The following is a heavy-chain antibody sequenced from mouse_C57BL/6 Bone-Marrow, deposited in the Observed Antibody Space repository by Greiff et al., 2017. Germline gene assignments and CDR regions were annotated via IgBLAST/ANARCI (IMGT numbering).Heavy chain of an antibody. CDR2: IDPSDSYT. Sequence: VQLQQPGAELVKPGASVKLSCKASGYTFTSYWMQWVKQRPGQGLEWIGEIDPSDSYTNYNQKFMGKATLTVDTSSSTAYMQLSSLTSEDSAVYYCASYGSPYCWGTGTTVTVSS. D-gene: IGHD1-1*01. J-gene: IGHJ1*03. CDR1: GYTFTSYW. CDR3: ASYGSPYC. V-gene: IGHV1-50*01.